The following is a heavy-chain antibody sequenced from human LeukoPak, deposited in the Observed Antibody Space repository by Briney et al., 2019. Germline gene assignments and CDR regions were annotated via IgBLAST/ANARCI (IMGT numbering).Heavy chain of an antibody. CDR3: ARVSGGGAARHYYYYYYGMDV. D-gene: IGHD1-26*01. V-gene: IGHV4-4*07. Sequence: PSETLSLTRTVSGGSISSYYWSWIRQPAGKGLEWIGRIYTSGSTNYNPSLKSRVTMSVDTSKNQFSLKLSSVTAADTAVYYCARVSGGGAARHYYYYYYGMDVWGQGTTVTVSS. CDR2: IYTSGST. CDR1: GGSISSYY. J-gene: IGHJ6*02.